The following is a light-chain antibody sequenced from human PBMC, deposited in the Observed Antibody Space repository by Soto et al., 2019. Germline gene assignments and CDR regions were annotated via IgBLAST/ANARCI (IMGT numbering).Light chain of an antibody. V-gene: IGKV3-11*01. CDR2: NAS. J-gene: IGKJ5*01. CDR3: QQRGDWPPIT. Sequence: NVLTQSPATLSLSPWERAILSCRASQSVSTFLAWFQQKPGQPPRLLIYNASNRTTGIPARFSGSGSGTDFTLTISSLEPEDFAVYYCQQRGDWPPITFGQGTRLEIK. CDR1: QSVSTF.